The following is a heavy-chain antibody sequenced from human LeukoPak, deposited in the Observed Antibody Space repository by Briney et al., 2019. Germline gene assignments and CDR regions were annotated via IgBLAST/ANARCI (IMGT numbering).Heavy chain of an antibody. Sequence: GGSLRLSCAASGFTFSDYAMTWIRQAPGKGLEWVSTISGSGISTYFADSVKGRFTISRDNSRNTVFLQMNSLRAEDTAVYYCARDSSTYAGPPDYWGQGTLVTVSS. CDR2: ISGSGIST. V-gene: IGHV3-23*01. J-gene: IGHJ4*02. CDR1: GFTFSDYA. D-gene: IGHD2/OR15-2a*01. CDR3: ARDSSTYAGPPDY.